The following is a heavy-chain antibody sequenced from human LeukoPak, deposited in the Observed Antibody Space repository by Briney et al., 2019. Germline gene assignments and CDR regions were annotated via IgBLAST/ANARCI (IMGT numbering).Heavy chain of an antibody. CDR3: ARDLLYYDSSGSDAFDI. J-gene: IGHJ3*02. CDR2: ISYDGSNK. V-gene: IGHV3-30*04. D-gene: IGHD3-22*01. Sequence: PGGSLRLSCATSGFTFNNFAMTWVRQAPGKGLEWVAVISYDGSNKYYADSVKGRFTISRDNSKNTLYLQMNSLRAEDTAVYYCARDLLYYDSSGSDAFDIWGQGTMVTVSS. CDR1: GFTFNNFA.